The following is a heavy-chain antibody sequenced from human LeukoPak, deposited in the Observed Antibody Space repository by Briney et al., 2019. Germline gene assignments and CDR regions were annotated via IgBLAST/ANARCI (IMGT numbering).Heavy chain of an antibody. CDR3: AKSPPIWFGSYYFDY. CDR1: GFTFSSYG. V-gene: IGHV3-30*02. CDR2: IRSDGSNQ. Sequence: GGSLRLSCAASGFTFSSYGMHWVRQAPGKGLDWVASIRSDGSNQYYADSAKGRFTISRDNSDNTLYLQMNSLRAEDTAVYYCAKSPPIWFGSYYFDYWGQGTLVTVSS. D-gene: IGHD3-10*01. J-gene: IGHJ4*02.